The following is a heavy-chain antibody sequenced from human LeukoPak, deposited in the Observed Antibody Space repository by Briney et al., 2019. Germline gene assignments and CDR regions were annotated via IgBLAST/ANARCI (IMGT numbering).Heavy chain of an antibody. CDR2: ISSSSSYI. Sequence: GGSLRLSCAASGFTFSSYAMSWVRQAPGKGLEWVSYISSSSSYIYYADSVKGRFTISRDNAENSLYLQMNSLRAEDTAVYYCARGSEGYCSGGGCYYGMDVWGQGTTVTVPS. V-gene: IGHV3-21*01. D-gene: IGHD2-15*01. CDR3: ARGSEGYCSGGGCYYGMDV. J-gene: IGHJ6*01. CDR1: GFTFSSYA.